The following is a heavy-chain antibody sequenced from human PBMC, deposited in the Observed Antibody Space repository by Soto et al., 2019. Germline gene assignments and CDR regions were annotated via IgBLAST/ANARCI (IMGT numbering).Heavy chain of an antibody. CDR1: GYSFTSYW. CDR3: ARLVEVAVAGYYFDY. CDR2: IYPGDSDT. J-gene: IGHJ4*02. D-gene: IGHD6-19*01. Sequence: PGESLKISCKGSGYSFTSYWIGWVRQMPGKGLEWMGIIYPGDSDTRYSPSFQGQVTISADKSISTAYLQWSSLKASDTAMCYCARLVEVAVAGYYFDYWGQGTLVTVSS. V-gene: IGHV5-51*01.